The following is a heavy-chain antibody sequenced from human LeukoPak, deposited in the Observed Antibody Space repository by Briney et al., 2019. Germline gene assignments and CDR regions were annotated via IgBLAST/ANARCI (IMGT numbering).Heavy chain of an antibody. V-gene: IGHV3-30*03. CDR1: GFTFSSYG. Sequence: GGSLRLSCAASGFTFSSYGMHWVRQAPGKGLEWVAVISYDGSNKYYADSVKGRFTISRDNSKNTLYLQMNSLKTEDTAVYYCTTDPVGYYDSSGYPIFDAFDIWGQGTMVTVSS. J-gene: IGHJ3*02. D-gene: IGHD3-22*01. CDR3: TTDPVGYYDSSGYPIFDAFDI. CDR2: ISYDGSNK.